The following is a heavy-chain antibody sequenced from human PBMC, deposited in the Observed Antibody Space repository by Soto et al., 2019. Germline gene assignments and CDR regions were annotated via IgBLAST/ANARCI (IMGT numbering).Heavy chain of an antibody. CDR1: GGSISSSSYY. CDR2: IYYSGST. D-gene: IGHD2-2*01. Sequence: QLQLQESGPGLVKPSETLSLTCTVSGGSISSSSYYWGWIRQRPEKGLEWIGCIYYSGSTYYNPSLKSRVTISVDTSKNQFSLKLGYVTAADTAVYYCARREGYCISTSCYRFDYWGQGTLVTVSS. J-gene: IGHJ4*02. V-gene: IGHV4-39*01. CDR3: ARREGYCISTSCYRFDY.